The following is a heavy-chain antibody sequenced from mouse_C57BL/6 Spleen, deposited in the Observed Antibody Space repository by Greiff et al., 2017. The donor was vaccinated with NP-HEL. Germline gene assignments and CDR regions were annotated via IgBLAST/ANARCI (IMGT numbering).Heavy chain of an antibody. CDR1: GFTFSDYG. D-gene: IGHD2-3*01. V-gene: IGHV5-17*01. CDR3: ARNDGYRDYAMDY. Sequence: EVQLVESGGGLVKPGGSLKLSCAASGFTFSDYGMHWVRQAPEKGLEWVAYISSGSSTLYYADTVKGRFTIARDNAKNTLFLQMTSLRSEDTAMYYCARNDGYRDYAMDYWGQGTSVTVSS. J-gene: IGHJ4*01. CDR2: ISSGSSTL.